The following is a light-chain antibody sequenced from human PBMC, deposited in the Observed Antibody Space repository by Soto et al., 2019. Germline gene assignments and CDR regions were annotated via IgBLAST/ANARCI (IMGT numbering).Light chain of an antibody. Sequence: EIVMTQSPATLSVSPEERATLSCRASQSVSSNLAWYQQKPGQAPRLLSYGASTRATGIPARFSGSGSGTEFTLTISSLQSEDFAVYYCQQYNNWPTWTFGQGTKVDIK. J-gene: IGKJ1*01. V-gene: IGKV3-15*01. CDR3: QQYNNWPTWT. CDR2: GAS. CDR1: QSVSSN.